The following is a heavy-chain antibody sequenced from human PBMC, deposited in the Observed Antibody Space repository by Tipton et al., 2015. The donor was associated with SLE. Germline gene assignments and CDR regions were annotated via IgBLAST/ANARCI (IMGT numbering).Heavy chain of an antibody. D-gene: IGHD6-6*01. J-gene: IGHJ4*02. V-gene: IGHV3-74*01. CDR2: INSDGSST. CDR3: AKDPVGESSASNYFDY. Sequence: SLRLSCAASGFTFSSYWMHWVRRAPGKGLVWVSRINSDGSSTSYADAVKGRFTISRDNSKNTLYLQMNSLRAEDTAVYYCAKDPVGESSASNYFDYWGQGTLVTVSS. CDR1: GFTFSSYW.